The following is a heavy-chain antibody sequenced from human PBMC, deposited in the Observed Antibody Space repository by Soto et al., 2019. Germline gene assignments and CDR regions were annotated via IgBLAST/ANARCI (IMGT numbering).Heavy chain of an antibody. CDR1: GLTLSKYG. J-gene: IGHJ6*02. D-gene: IGHD2-2*02. CDR2: ISYDGSNQ. CDR3: ARGAENQLLHRDYFYGMDV. V-gene: IGHV3-30-3*01. Sequence: QVQLVESGGGVVQPGGSLRLSCVGSGLTLSKYGMHWVRQAPGKGLEWVAVISYDGSNQYYGDSVRGRFTISRDNSRNTLYLHLYILRSDDTAVYFCARGAENQLLHRDYFYGMDVWGQGTTVSVSS.